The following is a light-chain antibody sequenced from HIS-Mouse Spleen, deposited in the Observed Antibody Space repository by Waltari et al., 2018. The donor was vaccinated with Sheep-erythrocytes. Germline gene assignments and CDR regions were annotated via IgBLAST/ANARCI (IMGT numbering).Light chain of an antibody. CDR1: SSDVGGYNY. CDR2: DFS. Sequence: QSALTQPRSVSGSPGQSVTISCTGTSSDVGGYNYVSWYQQHPGKAPKLMIYDFSNRPSGVPDRFSGSKSGNTASLTISGLQAEDEADYYCCSYAGSYNHVFATGTKVTVL. CDR3: CSYAGSYNHV. J-gene: IGLJ1*01. V-gene: IGLV2-11*01.